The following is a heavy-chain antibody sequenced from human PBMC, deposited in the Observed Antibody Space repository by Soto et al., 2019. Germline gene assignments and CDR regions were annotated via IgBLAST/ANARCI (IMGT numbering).Heavy chain of an antibody. D-gene: IGHD3-3*01. V-gene: IGHV1-69*13. CDR3: ARGQAIFGVVIPTHYYYYGMDV. CDR1: GGTFSSYA. J-gene: IGHJ6*02. Sequence: GASVKVSCKASGGTFSSYAISWVRQAPGQGLEWMGGIIPIFGTANYAQKFQGRVTITADESTSTAYMELSSLRSEDTAVYYCARGQAIFGVVIPTHYYYYGMDVWGQGTTVTVSS. CDR2: IIPIFGTA.